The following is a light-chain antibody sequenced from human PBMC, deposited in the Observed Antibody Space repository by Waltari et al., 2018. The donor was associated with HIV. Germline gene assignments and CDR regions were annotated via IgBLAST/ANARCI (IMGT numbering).Light chain of an antibody. Sequence: DLQMTQPPSSLSASVGDRDAITCRARQSTTKYLNWCQQKAGKGPKFLIYAASSLQSGVPSRFSGSGSGTVFTLTNTNLQREDLAISYCQQNYSPFGQGTRLEIK. CDR3: QQNYSP. V-gene: IGKV1-39*01. J-gene: IGKJ2*01. CDR2: AAS. CDR1: QSTTKY.